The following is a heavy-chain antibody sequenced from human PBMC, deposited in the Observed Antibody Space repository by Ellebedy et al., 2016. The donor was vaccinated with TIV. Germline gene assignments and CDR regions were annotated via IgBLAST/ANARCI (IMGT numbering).Heavy chain of an antibody. J-gene: IGHJ4*02. D-gene: IGHD6-19*01. CDR2: IVGNGGST. V-gene: IGHV3-64*04. Sequence: GESLKISCAASGFTFSSYSMNWVRQAPGKGLEYVSAIVGNGGSTYYADSVKGRFTISRDNSKNTVYVQMNSLRAEDTAVYYCANFIAVAGPPSDYWGQGTLVTVSS. CDR3: ANFIAVAGPPSDY. CDR1: GFTFSSYS.